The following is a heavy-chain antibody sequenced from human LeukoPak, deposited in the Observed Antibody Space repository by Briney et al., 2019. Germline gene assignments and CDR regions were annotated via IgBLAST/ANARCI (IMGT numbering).Heavy chain of an antibody. CDR3: ARENIAAAGTFDY. V-gene: IGHV4-39*07. CDR2: IYYSGST. Sequence: PSETLSLTCTVSGGSISSSSYYWGWIRQPPGKGLEWIGSIYYSGSTYYNPSLKSRVTISVDTSKNQFSLKLSSVTAADTAVYYCARENIAAAGTFDYWGQGTLVTVSS. D-gene: IGHD6-13*01. CDR1: GGSISSSSYY. J-gene: IGHJ4*02.